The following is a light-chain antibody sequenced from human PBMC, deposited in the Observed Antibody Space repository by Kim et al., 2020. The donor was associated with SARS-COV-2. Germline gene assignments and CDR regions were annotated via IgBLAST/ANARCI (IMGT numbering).Light chain of an antibody. Sequence: QSALTQPPSASGSPGQSVTISCTGTSSDVGGYNYVSWYQQHPGKAPKLMIYEVSKRSSGVPDRFSGSKSGNTASLTVSGLQAEDEADYYCSSYGGSNNLVFGGGTQLTVL. CDR2: EVS. V-gene: IGLV2-8*01. J-gene: IGLJ2*01. CDR1: SSDVGGYNY. CDR3: SSYGGSNNLV.